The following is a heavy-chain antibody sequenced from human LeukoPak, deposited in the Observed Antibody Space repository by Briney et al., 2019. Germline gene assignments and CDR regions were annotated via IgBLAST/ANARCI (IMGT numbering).Heavy chain of an antibody. Sequence: GGSLRLSCAASGFTFSSYGMHWVRQAPGKGLEWVAFIRYDGSNKYYADSVKGRFTISRDNSKNTLYLQMNSLRAEDTAVYYCAKDDLHSSSWYEEIDPWGQGTLVTVSS. CDR3: AKDDLHSSSWYEEIDP. V-gene: IGHV3-30*02. D-gene: IGHD6-13*01. J-gene: IGHJ5*02. CDR2: IRYDGSNK. CDR1: GFTFSSYG.